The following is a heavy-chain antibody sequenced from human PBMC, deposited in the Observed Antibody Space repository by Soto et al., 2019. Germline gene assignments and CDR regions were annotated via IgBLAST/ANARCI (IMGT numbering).Heavy chain of an antibody. V-gene: IGHV3-7*01. J-gene: IGHJ4*02. CDR1: GFTFSSYW. CDR3: ARDPGLYYYDSSGYPDY. Sequence: GGSLRLSCAASGFTFSSYWMSWVRQAPGKGLEWVANIKQDGSEKYYVDSVKGRFTISRDNAKNSLYLQMNSLRAEDTAVYYCARDPGLYYYDSSGYPDYWGQGTLVTVYS. D-gene: IGHD3-22*01. CDR2: IKQDGSEK.